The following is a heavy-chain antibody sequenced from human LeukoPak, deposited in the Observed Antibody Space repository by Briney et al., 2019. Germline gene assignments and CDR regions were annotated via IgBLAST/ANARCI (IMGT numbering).Heavy chain of an antibody. CDR1: GGSISSYY. Sequence: SETLSLTCTVSGGSISSYYWRWIRQSAGKGLEWIGSIYTSGSTNYNPSLKSRVTMSVDTSKNQFSLKLSSVTAADTAVYYCARNGGSGTYYDGSFDYWGQGTLVTVSS. V-gene: IGHV4-4*07. CDR2: IYTSGST. CDR3: ARNGGSGTYYDGSFDY. D-gene: IGHD1-26*01. J-gene: IGHJ4*02.